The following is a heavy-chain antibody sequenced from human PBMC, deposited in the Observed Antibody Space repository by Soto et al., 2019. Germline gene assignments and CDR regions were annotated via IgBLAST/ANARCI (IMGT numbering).Heavy chain of an antibody. V-gene: IGHV4-38-2*02. D-gene: IGHD3-10*01. J-gene: IGHJ5*02. Sequence: SETLSLTCAVSVYSISSGYYWGCIRQPPGKGLEWIGSIYHSGSTYYNPSLKSRVTISVDTSKNQFSLKLSSVTAADTAVYYCARDGVLLWFGELPKGISWFDPWGQGTLVTVSS. CDR2: IYHSGST. CDR3: ARDGVLLWFGELPKGISWFDP. CDR1: VYSISSGYY.